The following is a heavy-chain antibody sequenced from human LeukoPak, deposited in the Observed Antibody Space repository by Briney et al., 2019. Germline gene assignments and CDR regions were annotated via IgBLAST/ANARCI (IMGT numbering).Heavy chain of an antibody. V-gene: IGHV1-2*02. Sequence: ASVKVSRKASGYTFTGYYMHWVRQAPGQGLEWMGWINPNSGGTNYAQKFQGRVTMTRDTSISTAYMELSRLRSDDTAVYYCARVPIAAAGTSLDYWGQGTLVTVSS. CDR3: ARVPIAAAGTSLDY. CDR1: GYTFTGYY. CDR2: INPNSGGT. D-gene: IGHD6-13*01. J-gene: IGHJ4*02.